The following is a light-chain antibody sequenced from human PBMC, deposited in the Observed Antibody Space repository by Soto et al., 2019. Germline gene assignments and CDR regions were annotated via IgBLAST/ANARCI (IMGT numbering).Light chain of an antibody. Sequence: EMVLSQSPGTLSLSPGERATLSCRASQSITSNYLAWYQQKPGQAPRLLIYGPSSRAIGIPHRFSGSGSGTDFTLTISRLEPEDFAVYYCQHYGSSPFTFGGGTKVDIK. CDR2: GPS. CDR1: QSITSNY. J-gene: IGKJ4*01. V-gene: IGKV3-20*01. CDR3: QHYGSSPFT.